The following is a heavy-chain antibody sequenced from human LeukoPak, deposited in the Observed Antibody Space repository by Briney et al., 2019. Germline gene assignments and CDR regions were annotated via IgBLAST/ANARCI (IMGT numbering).Heavy chain of an antibody. CDR3: AKYGPQDSGSSHFDY. CDR1: GFTFSSYA. D-gene: IGHD1-26*01. J-gene: IGHJ4*02. Sequence: GGSLRLSCAASGFTFSSYAMSWVRQAAAKGLAWVSAIRDSGSSTHYADSVKGRFTTSRDNSKNTLFLQMNSLRAEDTAIYYCAKYGPQDSGSSHFDYWGQGALVTVSS. CDR2: IRDSGSST. V-gene: IGHV3-23*01.